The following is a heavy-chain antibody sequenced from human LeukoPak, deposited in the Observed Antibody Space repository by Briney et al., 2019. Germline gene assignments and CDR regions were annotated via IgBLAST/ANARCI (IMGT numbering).Heavy chain of an antibody. V-gene: IGHV4-34*01. D-gene: IGHD5-24*01. CDR2: INHSGST. CDR3: ARGPWLQLIWYFDL. Sequence: TLSLTCAVYGGSVSCYYWSWIRQPPGNGLEWIGEINHSGSTNYNPSLKSRVTLSVDTSTNQFFLKLSSVTAADTAVYYCARGPWLQLIWYFDLWGRGTLVTVSS. CDR1: GGSVSCYY. J-gene: IGHJ2*01.